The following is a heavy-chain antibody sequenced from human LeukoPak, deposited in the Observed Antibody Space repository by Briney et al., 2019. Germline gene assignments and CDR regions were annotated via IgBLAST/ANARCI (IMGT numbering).Heavy chain of an antibody. V-gene: IGHV4-59*08. CDR2: IYYSGST. CDR1: DGSISSYY. CDR3: ASGSRYFVY. Sequence: PSETLSLTCTVSDGSISSYYWSWIRQPPGKGLEWIGSIYYSGSTNYSPSLKSRVTISVDASKNQFSLKVSSVTAADTAVYYCASGSRYFVYWGQGTLVTVSS. D-gene: IGHD3-9*01. J-gene: IGHJ4*02.